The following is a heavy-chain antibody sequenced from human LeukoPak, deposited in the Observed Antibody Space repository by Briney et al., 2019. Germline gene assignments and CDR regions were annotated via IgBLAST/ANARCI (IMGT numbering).Heavy chain of an antibody. Sequence: PGGSLRLSCAASGFTVSSNYMSWVRQAPGKGLEWVSLIYSGGTTNYADSAKDRFTIPRDNSKKTLYLQMKSLRAEDRAVYYIAGGTGSFTDYWSQGTLVTVHS. CDR2: IYSGGTT. J-gene: IGHJ4*02. CDR3: AGGTGSFTDY. CDR1: GFTVSSNY. D-gene: IGHD3-10*01. V-gene: IGHV3-66*01.